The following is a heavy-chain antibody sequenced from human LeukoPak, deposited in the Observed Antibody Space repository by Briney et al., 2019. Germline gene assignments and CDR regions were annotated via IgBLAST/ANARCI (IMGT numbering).Heavy chain of an antibody. V-gene: IGHV1-8*02. CDR1: GYTFTAYY. Sequence: ASVKVSCKASGYTFTAYYLHWVRQATGQGLEWMGWMNPNSGNTGYAQKFQGRVTMTRNTSISTAYMELSSLRSEDTAVYYCARGSSSWDYWGQGTLVTVSS. D-gene: IGHD6-13*01. CDR3: ARGSSSWDY. CDR2: MNPNSGNT. J-gene: IGHJ4*02.